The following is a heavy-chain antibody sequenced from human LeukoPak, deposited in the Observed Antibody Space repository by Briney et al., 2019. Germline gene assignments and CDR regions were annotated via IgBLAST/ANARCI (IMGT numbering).Heavy chain of an antibody. CDR1: GFTFSSYE. V-gene: IGHV3-48*03. J-gene: IGHJ6*02. CDR3: ARYTYSNYGVDV. D-gene: IGHD4-11*01. CDR2: ISSSGSTI. Sequence: GGSLRLSCAASGFTFSSYEMNWVRQAPGKGLGWVSYISSSGSTIYYADSVKGRFTISRDNAKNSLYLQMNSLRAEDTAVYYCARYTYSNYGVDVWGQGTTVTVSS.